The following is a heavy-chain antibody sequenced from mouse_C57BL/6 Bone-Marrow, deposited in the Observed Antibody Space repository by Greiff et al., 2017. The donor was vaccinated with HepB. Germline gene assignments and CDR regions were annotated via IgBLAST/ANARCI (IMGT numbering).Heavy chain of an antibody. CDR1: GYTFTSYW. CDR2: IDPSDSET. Sequence: VQLQQPGAELVRPGSSVKLSCKASGYTFTSYWMHWVKQRPIQGLEWIGNIDPSDSETHYNQKFKDKATLTVDKSSSTAYMQLSSLTSEDSAVYYCARPYYYGSFDYWGQGTTLTVSS. D-gene: IGHD1-1*01. J-gene: IGHJ2*01. V-gene: IGHV1-52*01. CDR3: ARPYYYGSFDY.